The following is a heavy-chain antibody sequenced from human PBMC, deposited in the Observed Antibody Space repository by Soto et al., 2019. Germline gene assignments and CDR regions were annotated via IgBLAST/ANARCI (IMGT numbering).Heavy chain of an antibody. Sequence: QITLKESGPTLVKPTQTLTLTCTFSGFSLSTSGVGVGWIRQPPGKALEWLALIYWDDDKRYSPSLKSRLTITKDTSKNQVVLTMTNMHPVDTATYYCARVGYCSGGSCYQDGMDVWGQGTTVTASS. D-gene: IGHD2-15*01. V-gene: IGHV2-5*02. CDR2: IYWDDDK. CDR1: GFSLSTSGVG. CDR3: ARVGYCSGGSCYQDGMDV. J-gene: IGHJ6*02.